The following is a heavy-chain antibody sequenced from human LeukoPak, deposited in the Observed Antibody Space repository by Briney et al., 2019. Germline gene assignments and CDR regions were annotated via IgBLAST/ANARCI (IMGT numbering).Heavy chain of an antibody. CDR1: GFTFSNYG. V-gene: IGHV3-48*04. CDR2: ISGSGSSI. D-gene: IGHD2-2*01. J-gene: IGHJ4*02. Sequence: PGGSLRLSCAASGFTFSNYGMNWVRQAPGKGLEWVSYISGSGSSIYYADSVKGRFTISRDNAKNSLYLQMNSLRGEDTAVYYCARDMGYCSSSNCYTYYLDYWGQGTLVTVSS. CDR3: ARDMGYCSSSNCYTYYLDY.